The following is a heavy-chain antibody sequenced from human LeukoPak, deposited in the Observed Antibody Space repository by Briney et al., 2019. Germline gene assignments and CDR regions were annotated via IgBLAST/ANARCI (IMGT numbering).Heavy chain of an antibody. CDR1: GYSISSGYY. CDR3: ARAGGNSGYGGRGAFDI. D-gene: IGHD5-12*01. Sequence: SETLSLTCTVSGYSISSGYYWSWIRQPAGKGLEWIGRIYTSGSTNYNPSLKSRVTMSVDTSKNQFSLKLSSVTAADTAVYYCARAGGNSGYGGRGAFDIWGQGTMVTVSS. J-gene: IGHJ3*02. V-gene: IGHV4-4*07. CDR2: IYTSGST.